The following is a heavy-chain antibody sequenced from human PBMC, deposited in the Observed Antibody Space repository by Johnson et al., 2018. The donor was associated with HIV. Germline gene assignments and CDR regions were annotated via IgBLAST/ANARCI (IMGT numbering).Heavy chain of an antibody. V-gene: IGHV3-30*02. Sequence: QVQLVESGGGVVQPGRSLRLSCAASGFTFSTYGVHWVRQVPGKGLEWVSFIRFDGSDKIYADSAKGRFTISRDNSKNTLYLQINSLRAEDTAVYYCAKEDSSSWNAFDIWGQGTMVTVSS. J-gene: IGHJ3*02. CDR1: GFTFSTYG. CDR3: AKEDSSSWNAFDI. D-gene: IGHD6-6*01. CDR2: IRFDGSDK.